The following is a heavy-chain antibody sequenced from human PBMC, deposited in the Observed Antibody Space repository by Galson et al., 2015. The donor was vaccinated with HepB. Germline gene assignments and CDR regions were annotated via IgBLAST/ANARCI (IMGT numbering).Heavy chain of an antibody. CDR3: TTDKYCSSTSCESAYAFDI. J-gene: IGHJ3*02. Sequence: SLRLSCAASGFTFSNAWMNWVRQAPGKGLEWVGRIKSKTDGGTTDYAAPVKGRFTISRDDSKNTLYLQMNSLKTEDTAVYYCTTDKYCSSTSCESAYAFDIWGQGTMVTVSS. CDR1: GFTFSNAW. V-gene: IGHV3-15*07. CDR2: IKSKTDGGTT. D-gene: IGHD2-2*01.